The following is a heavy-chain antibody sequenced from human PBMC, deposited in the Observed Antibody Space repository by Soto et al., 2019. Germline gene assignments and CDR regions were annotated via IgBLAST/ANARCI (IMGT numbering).Heavy chain of an antibody. CDR1: GYSFTSYW. CDR3: SRLKRDGHNYSPLYY. Sequence: EVQLVQSGAEVKKPGESLKISCKGSGYSFTSYWIGWVRQMPGKGLEWMGIIYPGDSDTRYSPSFQGQVTISADKSISTAYLQWSSLKASDTAMYYCSRLKRDGHNYSPLYYWGQGTLVTVSS. J-gene: IGHJ4*02. V-gene: IGHV5-51*03. CDR2: IYPGDSDT. D-gene: IGHD5-12*01.